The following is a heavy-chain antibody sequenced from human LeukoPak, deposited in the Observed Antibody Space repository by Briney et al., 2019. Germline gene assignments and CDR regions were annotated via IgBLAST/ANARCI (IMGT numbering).Heavy chain of an antibody. J-gene: IGHJ6*02. CDR2: INHSGST. Sequence: SETLSLTCAVYGGSFSGYYWSWIRQPPGKGLEWIGEINHSGSTNYNPSLKSRVTISVDTSKNQFSLKLSSVTAADTAVYYCARALVATHYYYYYGMDVWGQGTTVTVSS. V-gene: IGHV4-34*09. CDR3: ARALVATHYYYYYGMDV. CDR1: GGSFSGYY. D-gene: IGHD5-12*01.